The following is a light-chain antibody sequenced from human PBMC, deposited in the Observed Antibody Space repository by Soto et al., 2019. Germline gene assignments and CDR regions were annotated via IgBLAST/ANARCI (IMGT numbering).Light chain of an antibody. CDR1: QRVSTW. J-gene: IGKJ4*01. CDR2: KAY. CDR3: QQYNSNPLT. V-gene: IGKV1-5*03. Sequence: DIQMTQSPSTLSASVGDRVTITCRASQRVSTWLAWYQQKPGKVPKLLIYKAYSLESGVPSRFSGSGSGTEFTLTISSLHPDDFATYYCQQYNSNPLTFGGGTKVEI.